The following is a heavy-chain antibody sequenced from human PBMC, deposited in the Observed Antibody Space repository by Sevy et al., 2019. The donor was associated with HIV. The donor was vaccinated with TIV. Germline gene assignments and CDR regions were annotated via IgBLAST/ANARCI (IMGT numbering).Heavy chain of an antibody. CDR3: TRNGGAFDSGFDP. D-gene: IGHD3-22*01. CDR2: ISSSGSSI. Sequence: GGSLRLSCTASGFTFSSYDMNWVRQAPGKGLEWVSKISSSGSSIYYADSVKGRFTISRDNAKNSLNLQMNSLIAEDTAVYYCTRNGGAFDSGFDPWGQGTLVTVSS. J-gene: IGHJ5*02. V-gene: IGHV3-48*03. CDR1: GFTFSSYD.